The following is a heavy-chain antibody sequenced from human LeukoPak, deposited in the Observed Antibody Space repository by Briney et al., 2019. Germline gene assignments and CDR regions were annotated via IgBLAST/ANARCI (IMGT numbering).Heavy chain of an antibody. D-gene: IGHD3-22*01. CDR3: ARGGDYYDSSGYSFDY. Sequence: SVKVSCKASGGTFSSYAISWVRQAPGQGLEWMGGIIPIFGIANYAQKFQGRVTITADESTSTAYMELSSLRSEDTAVYYCARGGDYYDSSGYSFDYWGQGTLVTVSS. V-gene: IGHV1-69*01. J-gene: IGHJ4*02. CDR2: IIPIFGIA. CDR1: GGTFSSYA.